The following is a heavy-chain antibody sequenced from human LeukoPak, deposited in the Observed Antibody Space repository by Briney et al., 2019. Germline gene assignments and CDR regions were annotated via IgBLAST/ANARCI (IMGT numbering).Heavy chain of an antibody. V-gene: IGHV1-2*02. Sequence: ASVKDSCKTSGYIFTGHYIHWLRQAPGQGLAWMGWINTNTAGTNYAQDVQGRVTMTRDTYDNTAYMEMSSLKSDDTAVYFCARERESGRSDAFDFWGQGTMVTVSS. D-gene: IGHD3-10*01. J-gene: IGHJ3*01. CDR1: GYIFTGHY. CDR3: ARERESGRSDAFDF. CDR2: INTNTAGT.